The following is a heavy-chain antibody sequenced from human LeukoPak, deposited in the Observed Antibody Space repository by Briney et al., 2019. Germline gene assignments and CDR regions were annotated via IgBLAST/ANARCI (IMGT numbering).Heavy chain of an antibody. J-gene: IGHJ4*02. Sequence: SETLSLSCVVSGGAISSYYWSWIRQPPGKGLEWIGYIYYSGSTNYNPPLKSRVTISVDTSKNQFSLKLSSVTAADTAVYYCARGSTFKGYYFDYWGQGTLVTVSS. D-gene: IGHD2-2*01. CDR2: IYYSGST. V-gene: IGHV4-59*01. CDR1: GGAISSYY. CDR3: ARGSTFKGYYFDY.